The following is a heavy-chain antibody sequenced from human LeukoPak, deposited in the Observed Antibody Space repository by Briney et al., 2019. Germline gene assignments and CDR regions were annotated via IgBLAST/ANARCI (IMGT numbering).Heavy chain of an antibody. D-gene: IGHD3-16*01. Sequence: GGSLRLSCTASGFSFSSNWMTWVRQAPGKGLEWVGNINPDGSEKFYVDSVRGRFTISRDNARSSVYLQMTSLRAEDTAVYYCARDLGDKSVFFDYWGQGTLVTVSS. CDR3: ARDLGDKSVFFDY. CDR1: GFSFSSNW. J-gene: IGHJ4*02. CDR2: INPDGSEK. V-gene: IGHV3-7*01.